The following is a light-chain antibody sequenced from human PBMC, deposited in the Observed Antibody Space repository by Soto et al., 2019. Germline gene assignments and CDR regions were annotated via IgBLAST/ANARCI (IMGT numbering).Light chain of an antibody. Sequence: SVLTQPPSASGTLGQRVTISCSGSSSNVGGNPVNWYQHVPTTAPKLLIYTNTQRPSGVPDRFSGSKSGTSASLAISGLQSEDEADYYCASWDDSPNAPVFGTGPKVTVL. CDR1: SSNVGGNP. J-gene: IGLJ1*01. CDR3: ASWDDSPNAPV. CDR2: TNT. V-gene: IGLV1-44*01.